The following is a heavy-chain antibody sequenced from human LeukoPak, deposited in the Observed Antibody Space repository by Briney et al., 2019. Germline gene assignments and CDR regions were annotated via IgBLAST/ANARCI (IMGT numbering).Heavy chain of an antibody. Sequence: RASVKVSCKASGYTFTGYNMYWVRQAPGQGLEWMGRNNPNSGATKYSQKFHGRVTMTRDTSISTACMDLNSLTSDDTAVYYCARGSPHQYGDYWLDPWGQGTLVTVSS. D-gene: IGHD4-17*01. CDR1: GYTFTGYN. CDR2: NNPNSGAT. J-gene: IGHJ5*02. CDR3: ARGSPHQYGDYWLDP. V-gene: IGHV1-2*06.